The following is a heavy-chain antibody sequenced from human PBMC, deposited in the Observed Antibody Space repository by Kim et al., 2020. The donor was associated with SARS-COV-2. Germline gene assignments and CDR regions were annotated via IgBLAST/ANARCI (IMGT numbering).Heavy chain of an antibody. Sequence: SETLSLTCAVYGGSFSGYYWSWVRLPPGTGLELILEINHSGTTNYNPSLKSRLTIPVDTSKNQFSLKLSSVTAAATAVYYCAGASTVPDWYFDLWGRGTLVTVSS. CDR2: INHSGTT. CDR3: AGASTVPDWYFDL. CDR1: GGSFSGYY. D-gene: IGHD4-17*01. J-gene: IGHJ2*01. V-gene: IGHV4-34*01.